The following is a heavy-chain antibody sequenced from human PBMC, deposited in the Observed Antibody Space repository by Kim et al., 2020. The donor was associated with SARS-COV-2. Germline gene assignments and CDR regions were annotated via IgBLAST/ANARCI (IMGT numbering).Heavy chain of an antibody. Sequence: ASVKVSCKASGYTFTSYAMHWVRQAPGQRLEWMGWINAGNGNTKYSQKFQGRVTITRDTSASTAYMELSSLRSEDTAVYYCAREGDGGVRYLNWFDPWGQGTLVTVSS. CDR3: AREGDGGVRYLNWFDP. D-gene: IGHD3-16*01. J-gene: IGHJ5*02. CDR1: GYTFTSYA. CDR2: INAGNGNT. V-gene: IGHV1-3*01.